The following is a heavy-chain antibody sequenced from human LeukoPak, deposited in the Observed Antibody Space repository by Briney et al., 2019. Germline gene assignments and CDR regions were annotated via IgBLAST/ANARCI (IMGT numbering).Heavy chain of an antibody. J-gene: IGHJ4*02. CDR1: GFTFSSYS. CDR3: ARENGDY. Sequence: AGGSLRLSCAASGFTFSSYSMNWVRQAPGKGLEWVSYISSSSTIYYADSVKGRFTISRDNAKNSLYLQMNSLRDEDTAVYYCARENGDYWGQGTLVTVSS. V-gene: IGHV3-48*02. CDR2: ISSSSTI.